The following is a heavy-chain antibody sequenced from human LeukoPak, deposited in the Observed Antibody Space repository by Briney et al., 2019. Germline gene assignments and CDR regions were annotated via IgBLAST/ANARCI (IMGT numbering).Heavy chain of an antibody. V-gene: IGHV3-9*01. CDR1: GFTFKDYG. CDR3: AKHMRATNTYSFFGLDV. CDR2: INWNGGGT. D-gene: IGHD1-26*01. Sequence: GGSLRLSCAATGFTFKDYGMHWVRQPPGKGLEWVSSINWNGGGTDYADSVKGRFTISRDNAKNSLYLQLSSLRPEDAALYYCAKHMRATNTYSFFGLDVWGQGTTVTVSS. J-gene: IGHJ6*02.